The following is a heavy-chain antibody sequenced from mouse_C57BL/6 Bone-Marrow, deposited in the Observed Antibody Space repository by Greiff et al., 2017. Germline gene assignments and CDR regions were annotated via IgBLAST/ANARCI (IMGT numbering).Heavy chain of an antibody. CDR3: ARSSTFFYYFDY. CDR1: GYTFTTYP. J-gene: IGHJ2*01. Sequence: VQLQQSGAELVKPGASVKMSCKASGYTFTTYPIEWMKQNHGKSLEWIGNFHPYNDDTKYNEKFKGKATFTVEKSSNTVYLELSRLTSDDSAVDYCARSSTFFYYFDYWGQGTTLTVSS. CDR2: FHPYNDDT. D-gene: IGHD5-1*01. V-gene: IGHV1-47*01.